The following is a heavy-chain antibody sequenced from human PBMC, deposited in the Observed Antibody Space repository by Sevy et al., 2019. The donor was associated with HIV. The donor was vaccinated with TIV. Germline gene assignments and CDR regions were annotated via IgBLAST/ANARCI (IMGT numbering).Heavy chain of an antibody. CDR2: IWYDGSNK. J-gene: IGHJ6*02. CDR3: ARDSDYYGSGPLHRNYYYYYGMDV. Sequence: GGSLRLSCAASGFTFSSYGMHWVRQAPGKGLEWVAVIWYDGSNKYYVDSVKGRFTISRDNSKNTLYLQMNSLRAEDTAVYYCARDSDYYGSGPLHRNYYYYYGMDVWGQGTTVTVSS. V-gene: IGHV3-33*01. D-gene: IGHD3-10*01. CDR1: GFTFSSYG.